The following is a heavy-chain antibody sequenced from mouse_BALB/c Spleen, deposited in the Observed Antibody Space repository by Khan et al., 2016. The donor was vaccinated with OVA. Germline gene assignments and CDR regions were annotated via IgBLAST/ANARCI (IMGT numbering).Heavy chain of an antibody. Sequence: QIQLVQSGPELKKPGETVKISCKASGYSFTNYGMNWVRQAPGKGLKWMGWINTYTGETTYADDFKGRFAFSLETSASPAFLQINNLKNEDTATYYCASGGYWYFDVWGAGTTVTVSS. CDR2: INTYTGET. CDR3: ASGGYWYFDV. J-gene: IGHJ1*01. V-gene: IGHV9-3-1*01. CDR1: GYSFTNYG. D-gene: IGHD1-1*02.